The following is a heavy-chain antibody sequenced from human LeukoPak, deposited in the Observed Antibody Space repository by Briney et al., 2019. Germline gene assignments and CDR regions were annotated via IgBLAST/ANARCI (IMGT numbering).Heavy chain of an antibody. J-gene: IGHJ4*02. CDR1: GFTFSSYW. V-gene: IGHV3-7*01. CDR3: ARVEGGFIAVAGYYFDY. D-gene: IGHD6-19*01. Sequence: GGSLRLSCAASGFTFSSYWMSWVRQAPGKGLEWVANIKQDGSEKYYVDSVKGRFTISRDNAKNSLYLQMNSLRAEDTAVYYCARVEGGFIAVAGYYFDYWGQGTLVTVSS. CDR2: IKQDGSEK.